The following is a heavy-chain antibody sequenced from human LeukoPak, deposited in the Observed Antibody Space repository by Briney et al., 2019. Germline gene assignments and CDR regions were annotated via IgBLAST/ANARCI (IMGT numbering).Heavy chain of an antibody. CDR2: ISWDGGST. D-gene: IGHD2-2*01. CDR1: GFTFDDYT. CDR3: AKDGMPGCSSTSCPLSYYYMDV. J-gene: IGHJ6*03. Sequence: GGSLRLSCAASGFTFDDYTMHWVRQAPGKGLEWVSLISWDGGSTYYADSVKGRFTISRDNSKNSLYLQMNSLRTEDTALYYCAKDGMPGCSSTSCPLSYYYMDVWGKGTTVTVSS. V-gene: IGHV3-43*01.